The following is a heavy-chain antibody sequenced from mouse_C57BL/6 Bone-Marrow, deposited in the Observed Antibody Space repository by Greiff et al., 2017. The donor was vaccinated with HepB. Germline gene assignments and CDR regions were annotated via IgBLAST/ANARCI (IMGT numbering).Heavy chain of an antibody. CDR1: GYTFTDYY. Sequence: EVQLQQSGPELVKPGASVKISCKASGYTFTDYYMNWVKQSHGKSLEWIGDINPNNGGTSYNQKFKGKATLTVDKSSSTAYMELRSLTSEDSAVYYCARETSGYGMRWYFDVWGTGTTVTVSS. V-gene: IGHV1-26*01. J-gene: IGHJ1*03. CDR2: INPNNGGT. D-gene: IGHD1-1*01. CDR3: ARETSGYGMRWYFDV.